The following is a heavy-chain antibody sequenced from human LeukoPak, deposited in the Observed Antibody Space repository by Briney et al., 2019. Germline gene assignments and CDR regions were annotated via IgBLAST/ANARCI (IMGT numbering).Heavy chain of an antibody. V-gene: IGHV4-34*01. CDR1: GGSFSGYY. J-gene: IGHJ6*02. CDR2: INHSGST. D-gene: IGHD6-6*01. Sequence: SETLSLTCAVYGGSFSGYYWSWIRQPPGKGLEWIWEINHSGSTNYNPSLKSRVTISVDTSKNQFSLKLSSVTAADTAVYYCARGRIAARRYYGMDVWGQGTTVTVSS. CDR3: ARGRIAARRYYGMDV.